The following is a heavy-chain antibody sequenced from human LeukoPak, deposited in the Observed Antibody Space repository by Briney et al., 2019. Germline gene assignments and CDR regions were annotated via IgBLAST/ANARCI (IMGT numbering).Heavy chain of an antibody. J-gene: IGHJ4*02. CDR2: IYYSGST. Sequence: SETLSLTCTISGGSISSYYWSWIRQPPGKGLEWIGYIYYSGSTYYNPSLKSRVTISVDTSKNQFSLKLSSVTAADTAVYYCAADSSGYYYGPYFDYWGQGTLVTVSS. CDR1: GGSISSYY. V-gene: IGHV4-59*06. CDR3: AADSSGYYYGPYFDY. D-gene: IGHD3-22*01.